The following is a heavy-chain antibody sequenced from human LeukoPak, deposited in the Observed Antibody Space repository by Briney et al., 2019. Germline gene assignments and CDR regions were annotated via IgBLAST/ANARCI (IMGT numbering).Heavy chain of an antibody. V-gene: IGHV1-2*04. CDR2: INPNSGGT. CDR3: AISGGSGSYYAPFDY. J-gene: IGHJ4*02. CDR1: GYTFTGYY. D-gene: IGHD3-10*01. Sequence: ASVKVSCKASGYTFTGYYMHWVRQAPGQGLEWMGWINPNSGGTNYAQKFQGWVTMTRDTSISTAYIELSRLRSDDTAVYYCAISGGSGSYYAPFDYWGQGTLVTVSS.